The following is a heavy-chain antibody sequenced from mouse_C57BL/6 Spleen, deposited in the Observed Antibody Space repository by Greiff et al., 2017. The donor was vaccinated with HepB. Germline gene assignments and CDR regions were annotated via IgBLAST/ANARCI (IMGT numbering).Heavy chain of an antibody. V-gene: IGHV5-9*01. J-gene: IGHJ3*01. Sequence: EVKLMESGGGLVKPGGSLKLSCAASGFTFSSYTMSWVRQTPEKRLEWVATISGGGGNTYYPDSVKGRFTISRDNAKNTLYLQMSSLRSEDAALYYCARPFAYWGQGTLVTVSA. CDR1: GFTFSSYT. CDR2: ISGGGGNT. CDR3: ARPFAY.